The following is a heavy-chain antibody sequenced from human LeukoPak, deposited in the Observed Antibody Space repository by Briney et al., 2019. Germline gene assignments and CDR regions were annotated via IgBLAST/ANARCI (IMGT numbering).Heavy chain of an antibody. CDR3: ATPLTGTTYAFDI. D-gene: IGHD1-7*01. Sequence: GASVKVSCKVSGYTLTELSMHWVRQAPGKGLEWMAGFDPEDGETIYAQKFQGRVTMTEDTSTDTAYMELSSLRSEDAAVYYCATPLTGTTYAFDIWGQGTMVTVSS. CDR1: GYTLTELS. V-gene: IGHV1-24*01. CDR2: FDPEDGET. J-gene: IGHJ3*02.